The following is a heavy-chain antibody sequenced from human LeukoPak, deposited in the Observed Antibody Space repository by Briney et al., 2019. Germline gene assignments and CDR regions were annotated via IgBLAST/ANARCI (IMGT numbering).Heavy chain of an antibody. Sequence: SQTLSLTCTVSGRSISRGDYYWSWIRQPPGKGLEWIGYIYYSGSTYYNPSLKSRVTISVDTSKNQFSLKLSSVTAADTAVYYCARVGDDSSGYYFPCYFDYWGQGTLVTVSS. V-gene: IGHV4-30-4*01. CDR1: GRSISRGDYY. CDR3: ARVGDDSSGYYFPCYFDY. J-gene: IGHJ4*02. CDR2: IYYSGST. D-gene: IGHD3-22*01.